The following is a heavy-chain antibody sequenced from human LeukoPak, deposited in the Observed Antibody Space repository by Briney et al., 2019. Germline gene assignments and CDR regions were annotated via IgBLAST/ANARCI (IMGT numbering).Heavy chain of an antibody. CDR1: GYTFTSYD. Sequence: ASVKVSCKASGYTFTSYDINWVRQATGQGLEWMGWMNPNSGNTGYAQKFQGRVTITRNTSISTAYMELSSLRSEDTAVYYCARHITMVRGVILNWFDPWGQGTLVTVSS. D-gene: IGHD3-10*01. CDR2: MNPNSGNT. J-gene: IGHJ5*02. V-gene: IGHV1-8*03. CDR3: ARHITMVRGVILNWFDP.